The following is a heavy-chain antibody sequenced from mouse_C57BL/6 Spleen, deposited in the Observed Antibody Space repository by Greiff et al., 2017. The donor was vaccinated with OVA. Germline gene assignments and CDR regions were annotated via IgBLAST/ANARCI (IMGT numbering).Heavy chain of an antibody. CDR3: ARNGLYFDY. D-gene: IGHD2-2*01. J-gene: IGHJ2*01. Sequence: DVKVEESGPGLVKPSQSLSLTCSVTGYSITSGYYWNWIRQFPGNKLEWMGYISYDGSNNYNPSLKNRISITRDTSKNQFFLKLNSVTTEDTATYYCARNGLYFDYWGQGTTLTVSS. CDR1: GYSITSGYY. CDR2: ISYDGSN. V-gene: IGHV3-6*01.